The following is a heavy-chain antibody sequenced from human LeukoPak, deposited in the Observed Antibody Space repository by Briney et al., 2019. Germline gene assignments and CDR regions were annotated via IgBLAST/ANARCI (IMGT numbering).Heavy chain of an antibody. CDR1: VFDLRFYV. D-gene: IGHD1-1*01. Sequence: VWSLRLSCVVSVFDLRFYVVHRVGQTAGKALEGISLMSYDGSNKHYADAVGGRFSISRDTSKNTVYLQMNSLRTEDTAVYFCARWKIQHAYDVWGQGTTVIISS. J-gene: IGHJ3*01. CDR2: MSYDGSNK. CDR3: ARWKIQHAYDV. V-gene: IGHV3-30*03.